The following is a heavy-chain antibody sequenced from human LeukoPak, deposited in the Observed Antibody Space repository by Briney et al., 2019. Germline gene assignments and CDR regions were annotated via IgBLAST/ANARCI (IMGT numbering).Heavy chain of an antibody. V-gene: IGHV4-59*01. Sequence: PSETLSLTCTVSGGSISSYYWSWIRQPPGKGLEWIGYIYYSGSTNYNPSLKSRVTISVDTSKNQFSLKLRSLTAADTAVYYCASYDSSGYHFDYWGQGTLVTVSS. D-gene: IGHD3-22*01. J-gene: IGHJ4*02. CDR2: IYYSGST. CDR3: ASYDSSGYHFDY. CDR1: GGSISSYY.